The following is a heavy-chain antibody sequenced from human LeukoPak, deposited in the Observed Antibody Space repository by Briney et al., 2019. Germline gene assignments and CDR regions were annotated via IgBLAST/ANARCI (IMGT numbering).Heavy chain of an antibody. CDR2: ISYDGSNK. J-gene: IGHJ4*02. V-gene: IGHV3-30*03. Sequence: GGSLRLSCEASGFSFSSYGMHWVRQAPGKGLEWVAVISYDGSNKNYADSVKGRFTISRDTSKNTLYLQMNSLRAEDTAVYYCARGGLTIAEATTSWYLDYWGQGILVTVSS. CDR1: GFSFSSYG. D-gene: IGHD1-26*01. CDR3: ARGGLTIAEATTSWYLDY.